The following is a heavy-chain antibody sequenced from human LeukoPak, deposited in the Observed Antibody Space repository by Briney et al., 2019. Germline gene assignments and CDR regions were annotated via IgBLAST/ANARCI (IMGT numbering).Heavy chain of an antibody. J-gene: IGHJ4*02. V-gene: IGHV3-11*01. CDR3: AREASCSSTTCYFDY. D-gene: IGHD2-2*01. CDR1: GFNFSDFY. Sequence: GGSLRLSCAASGFNFSDFYMSWIRQAPEKGLEWLSSISPSGSTITYAASVKGRVTVSRDNAKNSVVLHILSLRADDTAVYYCAREASCSSTTCYFDYWGQGTLVTVSS. CDR2: ISPSGSTI.